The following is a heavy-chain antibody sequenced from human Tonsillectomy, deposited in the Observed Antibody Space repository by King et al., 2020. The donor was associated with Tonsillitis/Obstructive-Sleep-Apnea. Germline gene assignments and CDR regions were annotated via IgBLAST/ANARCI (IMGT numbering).Heavy chain of an antibody. Sequence: VQLQESGSGLVKPSETLSLTCTVSGGSVSSGSYYWSWIRQPPGKGLGWIGYIYYSGSTNYNPSLKSRVTISVDTSKNQFSLKLSSVTAADTAVYYCARGSGYEYYFDYWGQGTLVTVSS. D-gene: IGHD5-12*01. CDR2: IYYSGST. J-gene: IGHJ4*02. V-gene: IGHV4-61*01. CDR1: GGSVSSGSYY. CDR3: ARGSGYEYYFDY.